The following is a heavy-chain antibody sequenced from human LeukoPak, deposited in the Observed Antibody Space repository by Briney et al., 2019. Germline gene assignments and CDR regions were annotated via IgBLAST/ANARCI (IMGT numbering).Heavy chain of an antibody. V-gene: IGHV3-48*01. CDR2: ISPRSDVV. J-gene: IGHJ4*02. CDR1: GFTFNTYS. Sequence: GESLRLSCTASGFTFNTYSMNWVRQAPGEGLEWVSHISPRSDVVSYTDSVKGRFTISRDNAKNSLYLHMSNLRAEDMAVYYCVRDNDWAFDYWGQGTLVPVSS. D-gene: IGHD3-9*01. CDR3: VRDNDWAFDY.